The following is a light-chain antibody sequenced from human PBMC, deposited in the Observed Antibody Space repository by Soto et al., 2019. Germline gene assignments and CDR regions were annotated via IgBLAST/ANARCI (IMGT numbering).Light chain of an antibody. V-gene: IGKV3-20*01. Sequence: EIVLTQSPGTLSLSPGERATLSCSASQSVSSSYLAWYQQKPGQAPRLLIYGASSRATGIPDRFSGSGSGTDFTLTISRLEPEDFAVYYCQQYGDSPRTFGQGTKVDIK. CDR2: GAS. J-gene: IGKJ1*01. CDR1: QSVSSSY. CDR3: QQYGDSPRT.